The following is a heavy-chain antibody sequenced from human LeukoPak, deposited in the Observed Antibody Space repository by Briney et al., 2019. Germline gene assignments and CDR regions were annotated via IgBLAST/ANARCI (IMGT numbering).Heavy chain of an antibody. D-gene: IGHD2-2*01. CDR2: INPNSGGT. Sequence: GASVKVSCKASGYTFTGYYMHWVRQAPGQGLEWMGWINPNSGGTNYAQKFQGRVTMTRDTSISTAYMELSRLRSDDTAVYYCARGYCSSTSCYLFGYWGQGTLVTVSS. CDR1: GYTFTGYY. V-gene: IGHV1-2*02. CDR3: ARGYCSSTSCYLFGY. J-gene: IGHJ4*02.